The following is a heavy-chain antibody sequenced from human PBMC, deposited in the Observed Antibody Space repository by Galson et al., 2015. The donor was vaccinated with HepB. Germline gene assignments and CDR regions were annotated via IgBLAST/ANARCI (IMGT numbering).Heavy chain of an antibody. D-gene: IGHD5/OR15-5a*01. CDR3: VFIRVYDLKPLDY. J-gene: IGHJ4*02. V-gene: IGHV3-48*04. CDR2: ISSSSTTI. Sequence: SLRLSCAASTFIFSTYSMNWVRQAPGKGLEWVSYISSSSTTIYYADSVKGRFTISRDNAKNSLYLQMNSLRAEDTAVYYCVFIRVYDLKPLDYWGQGTLVTVSS. CDR1: TFIFSTYS.